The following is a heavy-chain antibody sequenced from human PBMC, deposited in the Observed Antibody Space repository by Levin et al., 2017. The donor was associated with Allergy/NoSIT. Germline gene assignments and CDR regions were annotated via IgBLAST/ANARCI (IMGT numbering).Heavy chain of an antibody. CDR1: GFTFDDYG. CDR3: ASYSSGWYYQSAFDI. D-gene: IGHD6-19*01. CDR2: INWNGGST. J-gene: IGHJ3*02. Sequence: RSGGSLRLSCAASGFTFDDYGMSWVRQAPGKGLEWVSGINWNGGSTGYADSVKGRFTISRDNAKNSLYLQMNSLRAEDTALYYCASYSSGWYYQSAFDIWGQGTMVTVSS. V-gene: IGHV3-20*04.